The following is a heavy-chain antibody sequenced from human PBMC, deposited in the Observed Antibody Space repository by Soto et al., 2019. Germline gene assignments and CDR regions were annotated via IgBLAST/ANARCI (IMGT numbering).Heavy chain of an antibody. CDR2: IGTQHDT. CDR1: GFTFSAYD. J-gene: IGHJ5*02. D-gene: IGHD3-16*01. V-gene: IGHV3-13*01. Sequence: EVQLVESGGGLVQPGGSLRLSCAASGFTFSAYDMHWVRQATGKGLEWVSAIGTQHDTYYPDSVKGRFTISRENAKNSLYLQMNSLRAGDTAVYYFARQASPWDGGGGWIDPWGQGTLVTVSS. CDR3: ARQASPWDGGGGWIDP.